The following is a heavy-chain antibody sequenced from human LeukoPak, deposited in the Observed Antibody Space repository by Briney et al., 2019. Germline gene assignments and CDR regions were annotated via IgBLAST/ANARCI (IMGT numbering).Heavy chain of an antibody. J-gene: IGHJ4*02. CDR2: IRYDGSNK. V-gene: IGHV3-30*02. Sequence: GVSLRLSCAAFGFTFSSYGMRWVRQAPGKGLEWVAFIRYDGSNKYYADSVKGRFTISRDNSKNTLYLQMNSLRAEDTAVYYCARSRVNSFDYWGQGTLVTVSS. CDR1: GFTFSSYG. CDR3: ARSRVNSFDY. D-gene: IGHD2/OR15-2a*01.